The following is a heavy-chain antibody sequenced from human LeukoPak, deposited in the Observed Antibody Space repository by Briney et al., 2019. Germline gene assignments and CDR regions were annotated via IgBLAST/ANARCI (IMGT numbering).Heavy chain of an antibody. CDR1: GGSISSSSYF. J-gene: IGHJ4*02. V-gene: IGHV4-39*07. CDR2: IYYSGKT. Sequence: KASETLSLTCTVSGGSISSSSYFWGWIRQPPGKGLEWIGSIYYSGKTYYNPSLKSRVTMSLDTSKNQFSLKLSSVTAADTAVYYCWVTTDEQTTVVTGGVEFGDYWGQGTLVTVSS. CDR3: WVTTDEQTTVVTGGVEFGDY. D-gene: IGHD4-23*01.